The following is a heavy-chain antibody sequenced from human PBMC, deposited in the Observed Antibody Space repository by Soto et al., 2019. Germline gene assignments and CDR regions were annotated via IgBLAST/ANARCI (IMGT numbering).Heavy chain of an antibody. CDR2: IYYIGST. Sequence: QVQLQESGPGLVKPSQTLSLTCTVSGGSISRGGYYWNWIRQHPGKGLEWIGYIYYIGSTYYNPSLKSPVTISLDTSKYQCSLKLSSVTAADTAVYYCARSVFPWGQGTLVTVSS. CDR1: GGSISRGGYY. V-gene: IGHV4-31*01. J-gene: IGHJ5*02. CDR3: ARSVFP.